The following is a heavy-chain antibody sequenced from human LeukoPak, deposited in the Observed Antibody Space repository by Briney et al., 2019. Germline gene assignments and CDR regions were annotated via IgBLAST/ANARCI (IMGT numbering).Heavy chain of an antibody. CDR1: GFTFSNAW. V-gene: IGHV3-15*01. Sequence: GGSLRLSCAASGFTFSNAWMSWVRQAPGKGLEWVGRIKSKTDGGTTDYAAPVKGRFTISRDDSKNTLYLQMNSLKTEDTAVYYCTTDLVVVAVTGLDPWGQGTLVTVSS. CDR3: TTDLVVVAVTGLDP. CDR2: IKSKTDGGTT. D-gene: IGHD2-15*01. J-gene: IGHJ5*02.